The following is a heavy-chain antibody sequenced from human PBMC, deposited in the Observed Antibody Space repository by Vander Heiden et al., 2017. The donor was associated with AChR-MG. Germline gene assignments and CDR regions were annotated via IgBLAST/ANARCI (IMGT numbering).Heavy chain of an antibody. D-gene: IGHD3-22*01. CDR2: ISYDGSNK. CDR1: GFTFRSYA. J-gene: IGHJ4*02. V-gene: IGHV3-30-3*01. CDR3: ARDPGVGYYYDSSGYHDY. Sequence: QVQLVESGGCVVQHWRSLRLSCAASGFTFRSYAMDGVRQAAGKGLEWVAVISYDGSNKYYADSVKGRFTISRDNSKNTLYLQMNSLRAEDTVVYYCARDPGVGYYYDSSGYHDYWGQGTLVTVSS.